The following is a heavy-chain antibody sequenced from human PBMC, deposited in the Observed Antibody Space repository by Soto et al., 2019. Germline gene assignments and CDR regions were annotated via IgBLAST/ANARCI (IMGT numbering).Heavy chain of an antibody. D-gene: IGHD3-10*01. J-gene: IGHJ4*02. V-gene: IGHV3-49*05. CDR2: IRSRAYGGAA. CDR3: TRIYGSGTYLPDF. Sequence: EVQMVESGGGLEKPGRSMRLSCKGSGYSFDGYGVSWFRRAPGKGLEWVGFIRSRAYGGAADYAASVMGRFTISRDDPRSIAYLQMNSLKVEDTAVYYCTRIYGSGTYLPDFWGQRTLVTVSS. CDR1: GYSFDGYG.